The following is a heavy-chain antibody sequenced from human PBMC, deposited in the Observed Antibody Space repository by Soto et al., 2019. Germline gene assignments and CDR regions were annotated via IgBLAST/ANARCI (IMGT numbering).Heavy chain of an antibody. CDR2: IYYSGST. D-gene: IGHD5-18*01. CDR1: GGSISSGGYY. J-gene: IGHJ4*02. V-gene: IGHV4-31*03. Sequence: LSLTCTVSGGSISSGGYYWSWIRQHPGKGLEWIGYIYYSGSTYYNPSLKSRVTISVDTSKNQFSLKLSSVTAADTAGYYCARTTDTAMVKLWDYWGQGTLVTVSS. CDR3: ARTTDTAMVKLWDY.